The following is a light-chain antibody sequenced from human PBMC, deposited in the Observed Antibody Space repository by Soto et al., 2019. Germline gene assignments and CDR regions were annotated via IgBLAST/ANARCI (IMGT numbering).Light chain of an antibody. Sequence: IQMTQSPGSVSASVGDTVTLSCQTSHGVSGCLAWYQQKPGKAPTLLIYTVSNSQSGVPTRFSGSGSGTDFTLTITNLQPEDFAAYFCQEGNTFPSTFGPGTKVDVK. CDR3: QEGNTFPST. J-gene: IGKJ3*01. CDR2: TVS. V-gene: IGKV1-12*02. CDR1: HGVSGC.